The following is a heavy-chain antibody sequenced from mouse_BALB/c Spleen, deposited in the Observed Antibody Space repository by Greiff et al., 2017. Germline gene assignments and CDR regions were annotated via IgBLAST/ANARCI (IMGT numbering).Heavy chain of an antibody. J-gene: IGHJ4*01. CDR2: INSNGGST. D-gene: IGHD2-14*01. CDR3: ARDRRYAMDY. Sequence: EEQGVESGGGLVQPGGSLKLSCAASGFTFSSYGMSWVRQTPDKRLELVATINSNGGSTYYPDSVKGRFTISRDNAKNTLYLQMSSLKSEDTAMYFCARDRRYAMDYWGQGTSVAVSS. V-gene: IGHV5-6-3*01. CDR1: GFTFSSYG.